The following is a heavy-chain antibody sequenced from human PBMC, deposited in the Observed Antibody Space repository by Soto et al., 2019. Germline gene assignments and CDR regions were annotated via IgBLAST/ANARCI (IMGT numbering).Heavy chain of an antibody. CDR1: GGTFSSYA. CDR3: ARGRSDSSSWYGTIDY. D-gene: IGHD6-13*01. V-gene: IGHV1-69*01. J-gene: IGHJ4*02. Sequence: QVQLVQSGAEVKKPGSSVKVSCKASGGTFSSYAISWVRQAPGQGLEWMGGIIPIFGTANYAQKFQGRVTITADESTSTAYMELSSLSSEDTAVYYCARGRSDSSSWYGTIDYWGQGTLVTVSS. CDR2: IIPIFGTA.